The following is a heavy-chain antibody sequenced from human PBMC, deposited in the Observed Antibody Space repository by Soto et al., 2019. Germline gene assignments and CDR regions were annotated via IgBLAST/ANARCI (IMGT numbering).Heavy chain of an antibody. D-gene: IGHD3-3*01. CDR1: GGTFSSYA. V-gene: IGHV1-69*01. CDR2: IIPIFGTA. J-gene: IGHJ6*02. CDR3: ARSVEVRVRWLEWSRVLGVYGMDV. Sequence: QVQLVQSGAEVKKPGSSVKVSCKASGGTFSSYAISWVRQAPGQGLEWMGGIIPIFGTANYAQKFQGRVTIIADESTSTAYMELSSLRSEDTAVYYCARSVEVRVRWLEWSRVLGVYGMDVWGQGTTVTVSS.